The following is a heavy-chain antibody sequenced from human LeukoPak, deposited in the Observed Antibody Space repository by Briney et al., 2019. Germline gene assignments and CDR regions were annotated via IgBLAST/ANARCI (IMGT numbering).Heavy chain of an antibody. CDR1: GFDISYNY. D-gene: IGHD3-10*01. CDR2: IHSGGTT. Sequence: GGSLRLSCVASGFDISYNYVGWVRQAPGKGLEWVSVIHSGGTTHYADSVKGRFTISKDNSNNTVYLQMNSVRVEDTAVYYCARVWFGYFFQWGQGALVTVSS. J-gene: IGHJ4*02. CDR3: ARVWFGYFFQ. V-gene: IGHV3-53*01.